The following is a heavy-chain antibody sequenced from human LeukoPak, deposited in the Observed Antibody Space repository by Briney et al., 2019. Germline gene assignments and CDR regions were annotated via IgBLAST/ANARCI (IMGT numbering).Heavy chain of an antibody. CDR3: ARRIAAAGEYNWFDP. Sequence: GGSLRLSCAASGFSFSDYYMSWIRQAPGMGLEWVSYISYSGRIIYYADSVKGRFTISRDNAKNSLHLQMNSLRVEDTAVYYCARRIAAAGEYNWFDPWGQGTLVTVSS. V-gene: IGHV3-11*01. CDR2: ISYSGRII. CDR1: GFSFSDYY. J-gene: IGHJ5*02. D-gene: IGHD6-13*01.